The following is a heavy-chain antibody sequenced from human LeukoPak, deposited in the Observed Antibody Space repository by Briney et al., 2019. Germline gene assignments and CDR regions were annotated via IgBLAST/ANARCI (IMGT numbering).Heavy chain of an antibody. CDR2: IYYSGST. Sequence: SEILSLTCTVSGGSISSSSYYWGWIRQPPGKGLEWIGSIYYSGSTYYNPSPKSRVTISVDTSKNQFSLKLSSVTAADTAVYYCARVEYSSSYYFDYWGQGTLVTVSS. CDR1: GGSISSSSYY. J-gene: IGHJ4*02. V-gene: IGHV4-39*07. CDR3: ARVEYSSSYYFDY. D-gene: IGHD6-6*01.